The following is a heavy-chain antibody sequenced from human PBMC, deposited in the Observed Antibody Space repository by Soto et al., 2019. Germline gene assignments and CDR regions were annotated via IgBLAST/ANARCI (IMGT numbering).Heavy chain of an antibody. CDR3: ARESGSAAPYYFYYAMDV. CDR1: GYTFIGYG. CDR2: ISGYNGDT. V-gene: IGHV1-18*04. D-gene: IGHD1-26*01. Sequence: ASVKVSCKASGYTFIGYGISWVRQAPGQGLEWMGLISGYNGDTRYAQNFQGRVTMTTDASTNTAYMDLRTLRSDDTAVYYCARESGSAAPYYFYYAMDVWGQGTTVTVSS. J-gene: IGHJ6*02.